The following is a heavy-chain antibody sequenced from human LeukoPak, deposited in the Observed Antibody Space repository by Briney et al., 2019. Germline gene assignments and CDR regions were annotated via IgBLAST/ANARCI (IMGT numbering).Heavy chain of an antibody. Sequence: GGSLRLSCAASEFSVGSNYMTWVRQAPGKGLEWVSLIYSGGSTYYADSVKGRFTISRDNSKNTLYLQMNSLRAEDTAVYYCARALHYYYDSSGPSNWGQGTLVTVSS. CDR2: IYSGGST. J-gene: IGHJ4*02. D-gene: IGHD3-22*01. V-gene: IGHV3-66*01. CDR1: EFSVGSNY. CDR3: ARALHYYYDSSGPSN.